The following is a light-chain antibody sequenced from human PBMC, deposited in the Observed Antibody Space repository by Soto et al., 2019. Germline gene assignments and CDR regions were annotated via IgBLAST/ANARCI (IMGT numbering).Light chain of an antibody. V-gene: IGLV3-21*04. CDR2: YDS. CDR1: NIGSKS. CDR3: QVWDSSSDHHV. Sequence: SYELTQPPSVSVAPGKTARITCGGNNIGSKSVHGYQQKLGQAPVLVIYYDSDRPAGIPERFSGSNSGNTATLTISRVEAGDEADYYCQVWDSSSDHHVFGTGTKVTVL. J-gene: IGLJ1*01.